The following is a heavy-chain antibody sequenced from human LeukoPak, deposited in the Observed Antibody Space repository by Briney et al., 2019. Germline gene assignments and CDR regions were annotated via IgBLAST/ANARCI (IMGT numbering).Heavy chain of an antibody. D-gene: IGHD6-13*01. Sequence: GVSLRLSCAASGFPFSSNWMTWVRQSPGKGLEWVATIKQDGSEKYYVDSVKGRFTISRDNAKNSLYLQMNSLRAEDTAVYYCARGGYATSWYWIYWGQGTLVTVSP. V-gene: IGHV3-7*01. CDR2: IKQDGSEK. CDR3: ARGGYATSWYWIY. CDR1: GFPFSSNW. J-gene: IGHJ4*02.